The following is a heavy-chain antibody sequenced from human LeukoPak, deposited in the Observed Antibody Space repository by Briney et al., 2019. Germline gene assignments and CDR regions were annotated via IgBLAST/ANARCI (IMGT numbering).Heavy chain of an antibody. V-gene: IGHV3-48*01. CDR3: ARECYDFWSCYQYYFDY. Sequence: WESLTLTCAASGVTFSSYSMNWIRQPPGKGLEWVSHISSSSSTKYYADSEKRVFTIYRDNAKNSLYLQMNSLRADDTAVYYCARECYDFWSCYQYYFDYWGQGTLVTVSS. CDR2: ISSSSSTK. D-gene: IGHD3-3*01. J-gene: IGHJ4*02. CDR1: GVTFSSYS.